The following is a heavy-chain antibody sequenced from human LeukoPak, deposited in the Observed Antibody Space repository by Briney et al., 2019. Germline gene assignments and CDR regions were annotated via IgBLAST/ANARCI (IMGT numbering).Heavy chain of an antibody. CDR2: INPSGGST. J-gene: IGHJ4*02. Sequence: ASVKVSCKASGYTFTSYYMHWVRQAPGQGLEWMGIINPSGGSTSYAQRFQGRVTMARDTSTSTVYMELSSLRSEDTAVYYCARTYYYDSSGYYYDYWGQGTLVTVSS. D-gene: IGHD3-22*01. CDR3: ARTYYYDSSGYYYDY. V-gene: IGHV1-46*01. CDR1: GYTFTSYY.